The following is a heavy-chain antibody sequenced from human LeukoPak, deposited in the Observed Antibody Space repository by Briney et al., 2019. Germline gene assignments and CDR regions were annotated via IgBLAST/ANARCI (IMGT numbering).Heavy chain of an antibody. Sequence: GRSLRLSYAASGFTFSSYAMHWVRQAPGKGLEWVAVISYDGSNKYYADSVKGRFTISRDNSKNTLYLQMNSLRAEDTAVYYCARGAPGAFDIWGQGTMVTVSS. CDR2: ISYDGSNK. V-gene: IGHV3-30-3*01. CDR1: GFTFSSYA. J-gene: IGHJ3*02. CDR3: ARGAPGAFDI.